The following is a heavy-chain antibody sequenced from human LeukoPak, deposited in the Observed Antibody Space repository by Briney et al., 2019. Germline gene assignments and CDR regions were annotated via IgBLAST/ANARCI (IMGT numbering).Heavy chain of an antibody. CDR1: GFTFSSYA. Sequence: GGSLRLSCAASGFTFSSYAMSWVRQAPGKGLEWVSAISGSGGSTYYADSVKGRFTISRDNSKNTLYLQMNSLRAEDTAVYHCAKDPKELLWFGELLSDSRFDYWGQGTLVTVSS. D-gene: IGHD3-10*01. CDR2: ISGSGGST. V-gene: IGHV3-23*01. CDR3: AKDPKELLWFGELLSDSRFDY. J-gene: IGHJ4*02.